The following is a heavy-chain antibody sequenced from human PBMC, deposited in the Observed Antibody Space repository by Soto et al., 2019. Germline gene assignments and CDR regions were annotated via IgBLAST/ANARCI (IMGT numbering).Heavy chain of an antibody. CDR1: GYTFTSYG. CDR2: ISAYNGNT. CDR3: ATRPEARINCSGGSCYADIYYYYGMDV. V-gene: IGHV1-18*01. D-gene: IGHD2-15*01. Sequence: ASVKVSCKASGYTFTSYGISWVRQAPGQGLEWMGWISAYNGNTNYAQKLQGRVAMTTDTSTSTAYMELRSLRSDDTAVYYCATRPEARINCSGGSCYADIYYYYGMDVWGQGTTVTVSS. J-gene: IGHJ6*02.